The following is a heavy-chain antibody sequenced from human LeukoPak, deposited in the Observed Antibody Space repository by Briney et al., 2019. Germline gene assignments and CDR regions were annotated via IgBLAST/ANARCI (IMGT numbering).Heavy chain of an antibody. CDR2: INHSGST. V-gene: IGHV4-34*01. CDR3: ARGRAPYSSLDY. CDR1: GGSISSYY. J-gene: IGHJ4*02. Sequence: SETLSLTCTVSGGSISSYYWSWIRQPPGKGLEWIGEINHSGSTNYNPSLKSRVTISVDTSKNQFSLKLSSVTAADTAVYYCARGRAPYSSLDYWGQGTLVTVSS. D-gene: IGHD5-18*01.